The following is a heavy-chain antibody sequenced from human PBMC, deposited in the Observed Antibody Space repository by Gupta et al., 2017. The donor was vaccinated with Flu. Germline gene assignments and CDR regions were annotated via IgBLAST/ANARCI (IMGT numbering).Heavy chain of an antibody. CDR3: ARNRRFIYWYFDL. CDR1: GFTFSSYS. Sequence: EVQLVESGGGLVQPGGSLRLSCAASGFTFSSYSMNWVRQAPGKGLEWVSYISSSSSTIYYADSVKGRFTISRDNAKNSLYLQMNSLRAEDTAVYYCARNRRFIYWYFDLWGRGTLVTVSS. J-gene: IGHJ2*01. CDR2: ISSSSSTI. V-gene: IGHV3-48*01. D-gene: IGHD3-16*01.